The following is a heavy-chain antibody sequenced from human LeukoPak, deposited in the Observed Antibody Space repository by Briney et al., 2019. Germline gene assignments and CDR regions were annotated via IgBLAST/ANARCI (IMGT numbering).Heavy chain of an antibody. CDR1: GFTFDDYT. D-gene: IGHD1-26*01. CDR3: AKSRPGFVVGATSLDY. V-gene: IGHV3-43*01. J-gene: IGHJ4*02. Sequence: GGSLRLSCAASGFTFDDYTMHWVRQAPGKGLEWVSLISWDGGSTYYADSVKGRFTISRDNSKNSLYLQMNSLRTEDTALYYCAKSRPGFVVGATSLDYWGQGTLVTVSS. CDR2: ISWDGGST.